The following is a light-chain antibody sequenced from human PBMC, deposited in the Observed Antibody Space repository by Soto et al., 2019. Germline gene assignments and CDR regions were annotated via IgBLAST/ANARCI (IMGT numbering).Light chain of an antibody. V-gene: IGLV1-51*01. CDR1: SSNIGKNY. Sequence: QSVLTQPPSVSAAPGQKVTISCSGSSSNIGKNYVSWYQQLPGTAPKLLIYDNNKQPSGIPDRFSGSKSGTSATLGITGLQTGDEADYYCGTWDSSLSAVIIGGGPSSPS. J-gene: IGLJ2*01. CDR3: GTWDSSLSAVI. CDR2: DNN.